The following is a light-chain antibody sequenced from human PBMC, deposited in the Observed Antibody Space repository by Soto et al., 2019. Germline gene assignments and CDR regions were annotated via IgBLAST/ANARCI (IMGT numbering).Light chain of an antibody. J-gene: IGLJ1*01. CDR1: SSNIGAGYD. V-gene: IGLV1-40*01. Sequence: QSVLTQPPSVSGAPGQRVTISCTGSSSNIGAGYDVHWYQQLPGTAPKLLIYGNSNRPSGVPDRFSGSKSGTSASLAITGLQAEIEANYYSHSYDSRLSGYVFGTGTKVPVL. CDR2: GNS. CDR3: HSYDSRLSGYV.